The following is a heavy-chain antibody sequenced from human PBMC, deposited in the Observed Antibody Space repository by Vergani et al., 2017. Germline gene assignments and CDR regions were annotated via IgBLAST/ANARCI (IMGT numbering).Heavy chain of an antibody. J-gene: IGHJ4*02. Sequence: QLQLQESGPGLVKPSETLSLTFTVSGGSISSSSYYLGWIRQPPGKGLEWIGSIYYSGSTYYNPSLKSRVTISVDTSKNQFSLKLSSVTAADTAVYYCARRGMWMRPGSIDYWGQGTLVTVSS. CDR3: ARRGMWMRPGSIDY. V-gene: IGHV4-39*07. CDR2: IYYSGST. CDR1: GGSISSSSYY. D-gene: IGHD1-26*01.